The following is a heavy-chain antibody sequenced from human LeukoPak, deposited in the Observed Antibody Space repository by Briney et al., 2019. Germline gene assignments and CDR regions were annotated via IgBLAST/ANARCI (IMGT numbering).Heavy chain of an antibody. Sequence: SSETLSLTCTVSGGSISSGGYYWSWIRQHPGKGLEWIGYIYYSGSTYYNPSLKSRVTISVDTSKNQFSLKLSSVTAADTAVYYCARVGVGTTVTFDYWGQGTLVTVSS. CDR3: ARVGVGTTVTFDY. V-gene: IGHV4-31*03. J-gene: IGHJ4*02. CDR1: GGSISSGGYY. D-gene: IGHD4-11*01. CDR2: IYYSGST.